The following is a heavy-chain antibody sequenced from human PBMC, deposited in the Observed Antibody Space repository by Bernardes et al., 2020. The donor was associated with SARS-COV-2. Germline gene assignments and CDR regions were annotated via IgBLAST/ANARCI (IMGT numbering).Heavy chain of an antibody. Sequence: GSLRLSCAASGFTFSGSSMNWVRQVPGKGLEWISYISDTSTTIYYSDSVKGRFTISRDNAKKSVDLQMNSLSDEDTAVYYCVRSAYRGYSGYDHFDYWGQGNLVTVSS. J-gene: IGHJ4*02. CDR2: ISDTSTTI. V-gene: IGHV3-48*02. CDR1: GFTFSGSS. D-gene: IGHD5-12*01. CDR3: VRSAYRGYSGYDHFDY.